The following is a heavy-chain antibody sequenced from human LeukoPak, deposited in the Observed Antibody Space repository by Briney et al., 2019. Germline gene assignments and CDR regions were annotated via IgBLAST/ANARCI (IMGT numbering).Heavy chain of an antibody. CDR2: IYYRGST. Sequence: SETLSLTCAASGGPLTSYYWSWIRQPPGKGLEWIGFIYYRGSTNYNPSLESRVTISVDTSKNRFSLKLSSVTAADTAVYYCARDRYSGYDGFGAFDIWGQGTMVTVSS. V-gene: IGHV4-59*01. D-gene: IGHD5-12*01. CDR3: ARDRYSGYDGFGAFDI. J-gene: IGHJ3*02. CDR1: GGPLTSYY.